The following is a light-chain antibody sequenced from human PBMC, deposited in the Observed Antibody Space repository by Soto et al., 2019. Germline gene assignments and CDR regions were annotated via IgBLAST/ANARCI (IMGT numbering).Light chain of an antibody. CDR1: RSFATSY. CDR3: QQYGASPPYT. Sequence: EIGLTQSPGPLSLSPGERATLSCRASRSFATSYLAWYQQRPGQAPRLPLDAASNRAAGIPDRFSGSGSGIHFALTINRLEAEDSAVYYGQQYGASPPYTFGQGTKVEIK. J-gene: IGKJ2*01. CDR2: AAS. V-gene: IGKV3-20*01.